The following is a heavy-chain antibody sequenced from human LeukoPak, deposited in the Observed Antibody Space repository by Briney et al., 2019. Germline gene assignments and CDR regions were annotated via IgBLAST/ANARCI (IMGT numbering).Heavy chain of an antibody. CDR3: VRGLVGYCSSTSCFYYYYGMDV. J-gene: IGHJ6*02. Sequence: ASVKVSCKASGYTFTSYDINWVRQATGQGLEWMGWMNPNSGSTGYAQKFQGRVTMTRNTSISTAYMELSSLRSEDTAVYYCVRGLVGYCSSTSCFYYYYGMDVWGQGTTVTVSS. CDR2: MNPNSGST. D-gene: IGHD2-2*01. CDR1: GYTFTSYD. V-gene: IGHV1-8*01.